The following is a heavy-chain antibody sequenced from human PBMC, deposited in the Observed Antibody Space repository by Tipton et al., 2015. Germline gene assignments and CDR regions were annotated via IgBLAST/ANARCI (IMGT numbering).Heavy chain of an antibody. CDR1: GGSVTSGSYY. CDR2: ISYTDGA. J-gene: IGHJ4*02. CDR3: ARARGRHGGLFDS. Sequence: TLSLTCTVSGGSVTSGSYYWSWIRQPPGKGLEWIGYISYTDGAHYNPALKSRVTISVDTSKTQFSLKVSSVTAADTAMYYCARARGRHGGLFDSWGQGTLVTVSS. V-gene: IGHV4-61*01. D-gene: IGHD4-23*01.